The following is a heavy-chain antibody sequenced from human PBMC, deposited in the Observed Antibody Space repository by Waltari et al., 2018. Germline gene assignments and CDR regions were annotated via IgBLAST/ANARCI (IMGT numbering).Heavy chain of an antibody. Sequence: EVQLLESGGGLVQPGGSLRLSCAASGFTFSSYAMSWVRQAPGKGLEWVSAISGSGGSTYYADSVKGRFTISRDNSKNTLYLQMNSLRAEDTAVYYCAKEYSSSSGTNDAFDIWGQGTMVIVSS. CDR3: AKEYSSSSGTNDAFDI. CDR1: GFTFSSYA. CDR2: ISGSGGST. J-gene: IGHJ3*02. D-gene: IGHD6-6*01. V-gene: IGHV3-23*01.